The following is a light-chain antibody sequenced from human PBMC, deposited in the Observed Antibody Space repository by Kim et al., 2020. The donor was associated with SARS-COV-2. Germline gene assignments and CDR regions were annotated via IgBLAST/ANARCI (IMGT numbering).Light chain of an antibody. J-gene: IGLJ1*01. CDR3: SSYAGSKSTV. Sequence: SVTNTCNGTSSDVGGYNYVSWYQQHPGKAHKLMIYEVTKRPPGVPDRFSGSKSGNTASLTVSGLQAEDEADYYCSSYAGSKSTVFGTGTKVTV. V-gene: IGLV2-8*01. CDR1: SSDVGGYNY. CDR2: EVT.